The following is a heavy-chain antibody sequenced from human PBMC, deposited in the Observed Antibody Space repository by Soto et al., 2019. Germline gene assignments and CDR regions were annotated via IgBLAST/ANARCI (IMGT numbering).Heavy chain of an antibody. D-gene: IGHD2-8*02. CDR3: ARELVGYASH. CDR1: GFTFSNYW. Sequence: EVQLVESGGGLVQPGGSLRLSCAASGFTFSNYWMHWVRQAPGKGPVWVSRINPDGSTTNYAYSVKGRFTISRDNAKNTFYLQTNSLGAEDTAVYYCARELVGYASHWGQGTLVTVSS. CDR2: INPDGSTT. J-gene: IGHJ4*02. V-gene: IGHV3-74*01.